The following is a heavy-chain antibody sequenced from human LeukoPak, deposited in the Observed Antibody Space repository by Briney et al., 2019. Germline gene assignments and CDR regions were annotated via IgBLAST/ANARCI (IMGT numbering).Heavy chain of an antibody. CDR3: ARGTSNGGVAGN. CDR1: GNTFTGYQ. CDR2: INPFSGFT. Sequence: ASGKVSCKASGNTFTGYQIHWVRQAPGQGLEWMGWINPFSGFTDYAQNFRGRVAMTRDNSISTAYMEMSRLKSDDTAVYYCARGTSNGGVAGNWGQGTLVTVSS. V-gene: IGHV1-2*02. D-gene: IGHD6-19*01. J-gene: IGHJ4*02.